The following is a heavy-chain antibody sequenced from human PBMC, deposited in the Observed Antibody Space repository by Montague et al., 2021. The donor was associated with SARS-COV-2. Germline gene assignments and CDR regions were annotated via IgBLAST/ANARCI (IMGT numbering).Heavy chain of an antibody. CDR1: GGSFSDYY. J-gene: IGHJ4*02. CDR3: ARGRVDTTMIFVVITGAAHYFDS. Sequence: SETLSLTCAVYGGSFSDYYWTWIRQPPGKGLEWLGEINHSGRINYNPSLKSRITISVDTSKNQFSLRLSSVTAADTAAYYCARGRVDTTMIFVVITGAAHYFDSWGQGTLVSVSS. CDR2: INHSGRI. V-gene: IGHV4-34*01. D-gene: IGHD3-22*01.